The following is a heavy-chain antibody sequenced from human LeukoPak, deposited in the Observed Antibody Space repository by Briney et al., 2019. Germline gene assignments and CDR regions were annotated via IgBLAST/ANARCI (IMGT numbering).Heavy chain of an antibody. CDR2: VYETGAT. D-gene: IGHD6-13*01. V-gene: IGHV4-39*01. J-gene: IGHJ4*02. CDR1: VGSISGSNSY. Sequence: SETLSLTCPVSVGSISGSNSYWGWIRQPPGKGLEWIGSVYETGATDYNTSLRSRVTLFVDTSKNQFCLRLSSVTAADTAVYYCARAGYSSSWSPPHFDYWGQGTLVTVSS. CDR3: ARAGYSSSWSPPHFDY.